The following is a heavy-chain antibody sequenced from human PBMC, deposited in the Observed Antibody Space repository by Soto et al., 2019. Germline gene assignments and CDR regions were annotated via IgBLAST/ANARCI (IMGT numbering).Heavy chain of an antibody. J-gene: IGHJ6*02. CDR2: INPSGGST. V-gene: IGHV1-46*01. CDR3: ARDRGYYDFWSGYIHYYYYYGMDV. D-gene: IGHD3-3*01. Sequence: GASVKVSCKASGYTFTSYYMHWGRQAPGQGLEWMGIINPSGGSTSYAQKFQGRVTMTRDTSTSTVYMELSSLRSEDTAVYYCARDRGYYDFWSGYIHYYYYYGMDVWGQGTTVTVSS. CDR1: GYTFTSYY.